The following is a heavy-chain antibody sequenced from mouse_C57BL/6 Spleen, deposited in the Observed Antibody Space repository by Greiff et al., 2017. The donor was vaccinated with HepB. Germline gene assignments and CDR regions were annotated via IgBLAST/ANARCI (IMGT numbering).Heavy chain of an antibody. J-gene: IGHJ1*03. CDR1: GFTFSDYG. D-gene: IGHD2-3*01. Sequence: EVMLVESGGGLVKPGGSLKLSCAASGFTFSDYGMHWVRQAPEKGLEWVAYISSGSSTIYYADTVKGRFTISRDNAKNTMFLQLTSLSSEDTALYYCGNGYSCYFDVWGTETTVIGSS. V-gene: IGHV5-17*01. CDR2: ISSGSSTI. CDR3: GNGYSCYFDV.